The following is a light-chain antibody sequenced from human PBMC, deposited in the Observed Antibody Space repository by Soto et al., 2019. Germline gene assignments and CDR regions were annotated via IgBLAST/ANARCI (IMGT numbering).Light chain of an antibody. CDR2: GAS. V-gene: IGKV3-15*01. Sequence: EIVLTQSPATLSVSPGERVTLSCRASQSVSSNLAWYQQKPGQAPRLLIYGASTRAIGIPARFSGSGSGTEFALTISSLQSEDFAVYYCQQYNNRPPLTFGGGIKVDIK. CDR1: QSVSSN. CDR3: QQYNNRPPLT. J-gene: IGKJ4*01.